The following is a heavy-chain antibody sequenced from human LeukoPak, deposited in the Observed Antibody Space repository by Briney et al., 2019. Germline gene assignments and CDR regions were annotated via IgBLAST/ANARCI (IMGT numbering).Heavy chain of an antibody. J-gene: IGHJ3*02. CDR3: ARGGCVGDCYPYDAFDI. CDR2: IIPIFGTA. V-gene: IGHV1-69*01. Sequence: AASVKVSCKASGGTFSSYAISWVRQAPGQGLEWMGGIIPIFGTANSAQKFQGRVTITADESTSTAYMELSSLRSEDTAVYYCARGGCVGDCYPYDAFDIWGQGTMVTVSS. D-gene: IGHD2-21*02. CDR1: GGTFSSYA.